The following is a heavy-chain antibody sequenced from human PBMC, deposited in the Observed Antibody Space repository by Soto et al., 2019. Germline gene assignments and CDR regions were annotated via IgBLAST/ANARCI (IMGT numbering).Heavy chain of an antibody. CDR1: GGTFSSYT. V-gene: IGHV1-69*02. J-gene: IGHJ4*02. D-gene: IGHD1-1*01. CDR2: IIPILGIA. Sequence: QVQLVQSGAEVKKPGSSVKVSCKASGGTFSSYTISWVRQAPGQGLEWMGRIIPILGIANYAQKFQGRVTITADKSTSTAYMELSSLRSEDTAVYYCASTSLRTGTTVVRGDYWGQGTLVTVSS. CDR3: ASTSLRTGTTVVRGDY.